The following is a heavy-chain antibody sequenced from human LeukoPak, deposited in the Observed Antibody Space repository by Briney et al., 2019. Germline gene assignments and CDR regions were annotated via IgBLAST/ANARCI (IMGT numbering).Heavy chain of an antibody. CDR3: ARGVGQYQLLENHWYFDL. D-gene: IGHD2-2*01. Sequence: PSETLSLTCTVSGGSISSYYWSWIRQPPGKGLEWIGYIYYSGSTNYNPSLKSRVTISVDTSKNQFSLKLSSVTAADTAVYYCARGVGQYQLLENHWYFDLWGRGTLVTVSS. V-gene: IGHV4-59*01. CDR1: GGSISSYY. CDR2: IYYSGST. J-gene: IGHJ2*01.